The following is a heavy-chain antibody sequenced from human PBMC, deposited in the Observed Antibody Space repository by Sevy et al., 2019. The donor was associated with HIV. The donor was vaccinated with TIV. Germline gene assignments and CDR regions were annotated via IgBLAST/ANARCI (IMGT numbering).Heavy chain of an antibody. V-gene: IGHV3-11*01. D-gene: IGHD5-12*01. CDR2: ISSSGSTI. CDR3: ARDLSRDGYNSPYYYGMDV. J-gene: IGHJ6*02. Sequence: GGPLRLSCAASGFTFSDYYMSWIRQAPGKGLEWVSYISSSGSTIYYADSVKGRFTISRDNAKNSLYLQMNSLRAEDTAVYYCARDLSRDGYNSPYYYGMDVWGQGTTVTVSS. CDR1: GFTFSDYY.